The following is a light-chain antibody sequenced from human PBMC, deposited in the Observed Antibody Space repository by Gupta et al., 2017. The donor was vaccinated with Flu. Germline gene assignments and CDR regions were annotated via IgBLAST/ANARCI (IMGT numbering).Light chain of an antibody. CDR3: QQDDSYPFT. Sequence: AIRMTQSPSSFSASTGDRVTITCRASQGISSYLAWYQQKPGKAPKLLIYAASILQSGVPSRFSGSGSGTDFTLTISCLQSEDFATYYCQQDDSYPFTFGGGTKVEIK. J-gene: IGKJ4*01. CDR1: QGISSY. V-gene: IGKV1-8*01. CDR2: AAS.